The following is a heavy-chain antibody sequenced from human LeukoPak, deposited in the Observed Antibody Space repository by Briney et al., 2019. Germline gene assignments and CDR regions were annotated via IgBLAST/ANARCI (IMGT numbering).Heavy chain of an antibody. D-gene: IGHD3-9*01. CDR2: ISAYNGNT. J-gene: IGHJ4*02. CDR1: GYTFTSYG. Sequence: ASVKVSCKASGYTFTSYGISWVRQAPGQGLEWMGWISAYNGNTNYAQKLQGRVTMTTDTSTSTAYMELRSLRSDDTAVYYCARGRYDILTGYFPLDYWGQGTLVTVSS. V-gene: IGHV1-18*01. CDR3: ARGRYDILTGYFPLDY.